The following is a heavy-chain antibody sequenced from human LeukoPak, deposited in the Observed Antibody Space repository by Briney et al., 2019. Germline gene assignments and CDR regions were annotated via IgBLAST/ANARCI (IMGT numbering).Heavy chain of an antibody. J-gene: IGHJ4*02. Sequence: PGGSLRLSCAASGFTFSSYGMHWVRQAPGKGLEWVAVISYDGSNKYYADSVKGRFTISRDNSKNTLYLQMNSLRAEDTAVYYCARGIGGYDLRGWFDYWGQGTLVTVSS. CDR3: ARGIGGYDLRGWFDY. CDR2: ISYDGSNK. D-gene: IGHD5-12*01. CDR1: GFTFSSYG. V-gene: IGHV3-30*19.